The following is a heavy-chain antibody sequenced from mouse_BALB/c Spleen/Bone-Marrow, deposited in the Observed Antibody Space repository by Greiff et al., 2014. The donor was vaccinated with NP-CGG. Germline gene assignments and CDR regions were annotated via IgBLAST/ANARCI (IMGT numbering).Heavy chain of an antibody. V-gene: IGHV1-69*02. Sequence: VQLQQSGAELVRPGASVKVSCKASGYTFTSYWINWVKQRPGLGLEWIGNIYPSDSYTNYNQNFKDKATLTVDKSSSTAYMQLSSPTSEDSAVYYCTRQYGNYYAMDYRGQGTSVTVSS. CDR2: IYPSDSYT. J-gene: IGHJ4*01. D-gene: IGHD2-10*02. CDR3: TRQYGNYYAMDY. CDR1: GYTFTSYW.